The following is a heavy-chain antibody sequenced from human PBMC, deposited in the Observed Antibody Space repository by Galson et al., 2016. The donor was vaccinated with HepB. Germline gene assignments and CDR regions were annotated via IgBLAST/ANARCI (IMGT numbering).Heavy chain of an antibody. V-gene: IGHV2-5*02. J-gene: IGHJ3*02. CDR1: GFSLSTTRMG. D-gene: IGHD2-8*01. CDR2: IYWDDDT. CDR3: AQRGVLGYCTNGGQAEPCTGGCDM. Sequence: PALVKPTQTLTLTCTFSGFSLSTTRMGVGWIRQSPGKALEWLALIYWDDDTRYSPSLRNRLTITKDASRNQVVLTMTDMDPADSATYYCAQRGVLGYCTNGGQAEPCTGGCDMWGRGTMVTVSS.